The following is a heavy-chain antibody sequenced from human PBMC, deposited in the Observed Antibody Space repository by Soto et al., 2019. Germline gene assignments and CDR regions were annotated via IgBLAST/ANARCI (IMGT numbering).Heavy chain of an antibody. Sequence: PSETLSLTCTFSGGSISSYYWSWIRQPPGKGLEWIGYIYYSGSTNYNPSLKSRVTISVDTSKNQFSLKLSSVTAADTAVYYCARRTREDYYHYYMDVWGKGTTVTVSS. CDR3: ARRTREDYYHYYMDV. CDR1: GGSISSYY. V-gene: IGHV4-59*08. D-gene: IGHD1-26*01. CDR2: IYYSGST. J-gene: IGHJ6*03.